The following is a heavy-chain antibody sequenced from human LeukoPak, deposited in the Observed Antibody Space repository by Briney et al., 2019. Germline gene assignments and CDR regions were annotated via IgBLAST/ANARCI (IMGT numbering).Heavy chain of an antibody. D-gene: IGHD3-22*01. CDR3: ARDGPSVLVVWGTLDY. V-gene: IGHV3-23*01. J-gene: IGHJ4*02. CDR2: ISGSGGST. Sequence: GGSLRLSCAASGFTFSSYAMSWVRQAPGKGLEWVSAISGSGGSTYYADSVKGRFTISRDNSKNTLYLQMNSLRAEDTAVYYCARDGPSVLVVWGTLDYWGQGTLVTVSS. CDR1: GFTFSSYA.